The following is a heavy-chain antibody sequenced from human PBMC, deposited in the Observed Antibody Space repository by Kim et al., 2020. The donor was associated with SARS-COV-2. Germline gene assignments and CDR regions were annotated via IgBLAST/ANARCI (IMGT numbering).Heavy chain of an antibody. D-gene: IGHD3-10*01. CDR2: TT. V-gene: IGHV3-15*01. CDR3: TAAFDYNGRDY. Sequence: TTEYAAPVKGRFIISRDDSKNTLSLQMNSLKTEDTAVYYCTAAFDYNGRDYWGQGTLVTVSS. J-gene: IGHJ4*02.